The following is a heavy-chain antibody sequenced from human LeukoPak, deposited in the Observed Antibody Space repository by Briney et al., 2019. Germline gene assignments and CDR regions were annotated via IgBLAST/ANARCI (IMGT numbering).Heavy chain of an antibody. CDR2: ITGGGGST. CDR1: GFTVSSNY. CDR3: AKYWAAGAYFDY. Sequence: PGGSLRLSCAASGFTVSSNYMSWVRQAPGKGLEWVSGITGGGGSTYYADSVKGRFTISRDNSKNTLYLQMNSLRAEDTAVYYCAKYWAAGAYFDYWGQGTLVTVSS. V-gene: IGHV3-23*01. J-gene: IGHJ4*02. D-gene: IGHD6-13*01.